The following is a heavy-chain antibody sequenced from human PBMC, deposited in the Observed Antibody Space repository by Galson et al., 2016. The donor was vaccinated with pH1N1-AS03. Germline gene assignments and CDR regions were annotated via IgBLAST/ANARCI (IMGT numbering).Heavy chain of an antibody. Sequence: SLRLSCAASGFNFDNYAMHWVRQARGKGLEWVSGISWNSGTFDYADSVKGRFTISRDNAKNSLYLQMNSLTADDSALYYCAKSHHGDVFDIWGQGTMVTVSS. J-gene: IGHJ3*02. V-gene: IGHV3-9*01. CDR1: GFNFDNYA. CDR2: ISWNSGTF. CDR3: AKSHHGDVFDI.